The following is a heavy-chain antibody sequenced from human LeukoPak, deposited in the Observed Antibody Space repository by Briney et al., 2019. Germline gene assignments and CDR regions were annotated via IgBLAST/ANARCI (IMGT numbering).Heavy chain of an antibody. Sequence: AETLSLTCAVYGGSFSGYYWSWIRQPPGKGQEWFVEINHSGGTNYNPSFKSRVTISVDTSKNQFSLKLSTVTPEDTAVYYCARDDLQLVRRLGRNTEYYYYYYMDVWGKGTTVTVSS. V-gene: IGHV4-34*01. J-gene: IGHJ6*03. CDR2: INHSGGT. CDR1: GGSFSGYY. CDR3: ARDDLQLVRRLGRNTEYYYYYYMDV. D-gene: IGHD6-13*01.